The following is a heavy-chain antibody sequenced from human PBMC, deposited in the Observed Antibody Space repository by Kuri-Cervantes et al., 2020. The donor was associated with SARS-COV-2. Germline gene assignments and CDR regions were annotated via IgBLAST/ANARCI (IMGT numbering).Heavy chain of an antibody. Sequence: LSLTCAASGFTFSSYAMHWVRQAPGKGLEWVAVISYDGSNKYYADSVKGRFTISRDNSKNTLYLQMNSLRAEDTAVYYCARDSQWELSYYFDYWGQGALVTVSS. CDR2: ISYDGSNK. CDR3: ARDSQWELSYYFDY. J-gene: IGHJ4*02. V-gene: IGHV3-30*04. CDR1: GFTFSSYA. D-gene: IGHD1-26*01.